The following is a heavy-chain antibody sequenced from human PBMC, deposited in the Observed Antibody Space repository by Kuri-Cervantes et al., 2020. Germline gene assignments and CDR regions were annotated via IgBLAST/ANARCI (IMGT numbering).Heavy chain of an antibody. J-gene: IGHJ4*02. Sequence: SETLSLTCAVYGGSFRGYYWSWIRQPPGKGLEWIGEINHSGSTNYNPSLKSRVTISVDTSKNQFSLKLSSMTAADTAVYYCASSGQLGFWGQGTLVTVSS. CDR2: INHSGST. CDR1: GGSFRGYY. CDR3: ASSGQLGF. D-gene: IGHD6-13*01. V-gene: IGHV4-34*01.